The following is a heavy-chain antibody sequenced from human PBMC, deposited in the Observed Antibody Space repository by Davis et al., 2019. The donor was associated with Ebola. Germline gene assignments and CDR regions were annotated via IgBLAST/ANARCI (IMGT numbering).Heavy chain of an antibody. CDR3: ASYSYGYSYYGMDV. D-gene: IGHD5-18*01. CDR1: GFTFSSYW. J-gene: IGHJ6*02. V-gene: IGHV3-74*01. CDR2: INTDGSFT. Sequence: GESLKISCAASGFTFSSYWMHWVRQTPGKGLVWVSRINTDGSFTDYADSVKGRFTISRDNSKNTLYLQMNSLRAEDTAVYYCASYSYGYSYYGMDVWGQGTTVTVSS.